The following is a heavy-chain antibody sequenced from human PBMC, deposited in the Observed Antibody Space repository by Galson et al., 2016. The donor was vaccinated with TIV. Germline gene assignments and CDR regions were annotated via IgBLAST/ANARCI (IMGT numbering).Heavy chain of an antibody. J-gene: IGHJ6*02. CDR1: GYKFSTYW. CDR2: IYPGDSDT. Sequence: QSGAEVKKPGESLKIACKTSGYKFSTYWMSWVRQMPGKGPEWVGHIYPGDSDTRYSPSFQGHVTISADKSIDTAYLQWGSLKASDSAIYYCARHGYDFWNGQDYFFYGMDVWGQGTTVIVS. CDR3: ARHGYDFWNGQDYFFYGMDV. V-gene: IGHV5-51*01. D-gene: IGHD3-3*01.